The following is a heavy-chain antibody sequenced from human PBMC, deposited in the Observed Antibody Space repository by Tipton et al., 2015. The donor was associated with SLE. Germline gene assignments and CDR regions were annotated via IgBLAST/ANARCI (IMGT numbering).Heavy chain of an antibody. Sequence: TLSLTCTVSGGSISSGSYYWSWIRQPAGKGLEWIGRIYTSGSTNYNPSLKSRVTISVDTSKNQFSLKLSSVTAADTAMYYCAKADGVVGGQVPYWYFDLWGRGTLVTVSS. CDR3: AKADGVVGGQVPYWYFDL. D-gene: IGHD2-21*01. V-gene: IGHV4-61*02. CDR1: GGSISSGSYY. CDR2: IYTSGST. J-gene: IGHJ2*01.